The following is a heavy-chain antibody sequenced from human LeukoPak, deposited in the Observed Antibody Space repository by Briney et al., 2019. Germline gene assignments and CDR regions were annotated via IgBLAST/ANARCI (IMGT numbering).Heavy chain of an antibody. CDR2: INHSGST. J-gene: IGHJ4*02. CDR3: ARADYVWGSYRYFDY. Sequence: SETLSLTCSVSGGSISAYYWSWVRHRAGKGLEWIGEINHSGSTNYNPSLKSRVTISVDTSKNQFSLKLSSVTAADTAVYYCARADYVWGSYRYFDYWGQGTLVTVSS. CDR1: GGSISAYY. V-gene: IGHV4-34*01. D-gene: IGHD3-16*02.